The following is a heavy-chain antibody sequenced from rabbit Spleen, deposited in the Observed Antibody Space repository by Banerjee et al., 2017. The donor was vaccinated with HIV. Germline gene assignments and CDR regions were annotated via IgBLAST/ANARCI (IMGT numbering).Heavy chain of an antibody. CDR3: ARAGYAGYGYASFRDYYGMDL. CDR2: IDVGEGYT. V-gene: IGHV1S7*01. Sequence: QVKETGGGLVQPGGSLTLSCKASGFDFRRYYLSWVRQAPGKGLEWIGIIDVGEGYTDYANWVNGRFTISSDNAQNTVDLQMSGLTAADTATYFCARAGYAGYGYASFRDYYGMDLWGQGTLVTVS. J-gene: IGHJ6*01. CDR1: GFDFRRYY. D-gene: IGHD6-1*01.